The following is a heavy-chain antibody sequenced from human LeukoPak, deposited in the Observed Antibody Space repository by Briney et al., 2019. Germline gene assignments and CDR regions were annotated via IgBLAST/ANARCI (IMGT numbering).Heavy chain of an antibody. Sequence: SETLSLTRPVSGGSISSYYWSWTRQPPGKRLEWIGYIYYSGSTNYNPSLKSRVTISVDTSKNQFSLKLSSVTAADTAVYYCARDGPVSGSSPYYYYYYMDVWGKGTTVTVSS. J-gene: IGHJ6*03. CDR1: GGSISSYY. CDR2: IYYSGST. CDR3: ARDGPVSGSSPYYYYYYMDV. V-gene: IGHV4-59*01. D-gene: IGHD1-26*01.